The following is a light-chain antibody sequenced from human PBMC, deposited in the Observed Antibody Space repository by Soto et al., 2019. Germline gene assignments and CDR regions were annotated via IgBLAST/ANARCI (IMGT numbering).Light chain of an antibody. CDR1: SSDVGSYNL. Sequence: SVLPKPASVSGSPGQSITISCTGTSSDVGSYNLVSWYQQHPGKAPKLMIYEGSKRPSGVSIRFSGSKSGNTASLTISGLQAEDEADYYCCSYAGSSTYVFGTGTKVAVL. CDR3: CSYAGSSTYV. J-gene: IGLJ1*01. V-gene: IGLV2-23*01. CDR2: EGS.